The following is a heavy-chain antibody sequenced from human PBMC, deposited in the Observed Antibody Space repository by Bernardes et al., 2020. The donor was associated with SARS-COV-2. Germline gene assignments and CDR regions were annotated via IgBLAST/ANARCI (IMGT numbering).Heavy chain of an antibody. D-gene: IGHD5-12*01. J-gene: IGHJ5*01. Sequence: GGSLRLSCAASGFTFSNHGMHWVRRAPGKGLEWVAVIWFDGSNENYADSVKGRFTISRDNSKNTLHLQMSSLRAEDTAVYYCARDAPLRATIPYNRLDSWGQGTLVTVSS. V-gene: IGHV3-33*08. CDR2: IWFDGSNE. CDR1: GFTFSNHG. CDR3: ARDAPLRATIPYNRLDS.